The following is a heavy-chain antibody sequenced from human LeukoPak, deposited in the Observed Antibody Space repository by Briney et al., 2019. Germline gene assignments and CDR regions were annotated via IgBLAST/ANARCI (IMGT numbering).Heavy chain of an antibody. Sequence: SETLSLTCTVSGGSISSGGYSWSWIRQHPGKGLEWIGYIYYSGSTYYNPSLKSRVTISVDTSKNQFSLKLSSVTAADTAVYYCARVGSGILDYWGQGTLVTVSS. J-gene: IGHJ4*02. D-gene: IGHD3-10*01. V-gene: IGHV4-31*03. CDR2: IYYSGST. CDR1: GGSISSGGYS. CDR3: ARVGSGILDY.